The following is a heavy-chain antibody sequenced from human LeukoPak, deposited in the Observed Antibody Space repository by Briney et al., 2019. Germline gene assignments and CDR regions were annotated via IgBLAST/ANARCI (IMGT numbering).Heavy chain of an antibody. V-gene: IGHV3-74*01. J-gene: IGHJ4*02. D-gene: IGHD4-23*01. Sequence: GGSLRLSCAASRFNVNNYWMHWVRQAPGKGLVCVSPNNEDGRGTSYAGSVRGRFTISRDSVENTLHLQMNSLRAEDTAVYYCVKDFGGNSDYWGQGTLVTVSS. CDR1: RFNVNNYW. CDR2: NNEDGRGT. CDR3: VKDFGGNSDY.